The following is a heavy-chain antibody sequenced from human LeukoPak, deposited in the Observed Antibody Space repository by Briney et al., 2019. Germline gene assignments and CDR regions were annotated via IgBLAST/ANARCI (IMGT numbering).Heavy chain of an antibody. CDR2: MNPNTGRT. CDR3: ARLSQTPDYCGNGGYYYLGY. V-gene: IGHV1-8*01. D-gene: IGHD3-22*01. J-gene: IGHJ4*02. CDR1: RYTFTSYD. Sequence: ASVKVSCKASRYTFTSYDINWVREAAGQGLEWMGWMNPNTGRTGYAQKFQGRVTMTRDASINTAYMELSNLRPEDTAVYYCARLSQTPDYCGNGGYYYLGYWGQGTPVTVSS.